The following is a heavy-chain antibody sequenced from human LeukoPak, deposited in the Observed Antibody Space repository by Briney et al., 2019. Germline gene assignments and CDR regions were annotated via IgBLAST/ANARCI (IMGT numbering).Heavy chain of an antibody. CDR3: ARRGYDILTGLPLYYFDY. D-gene: IGHD3-9*01. Sequence: PSETLSLTCTVSGGSISTNLYYWVWIRQPPGKGLEWIATIYYSGTTYYNPSLKSRVTISIDTSKNQFSLKLSSVTAADTAVYYCARRGYDILTGLPLYYFDYWGQGTLVTVSS. V-gene: IGHV4-39*01. CDR2: IYYSGTT. J-gene: IGHJ4*02. CDR1: GGSISTNLYY.